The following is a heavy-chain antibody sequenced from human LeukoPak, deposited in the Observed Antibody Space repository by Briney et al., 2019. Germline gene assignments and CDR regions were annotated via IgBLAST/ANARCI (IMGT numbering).Heavy chain of an antibody. J-gene: IGHJ4*02. CDR2: INSDGSST. CDR3: ALCSLRYSSGSYVFDY. V-gene: IGHV3-74*01. Sequence: GGSLRLSCAASGFTFGSYWMHWGRQVPGKGLVWVSRINSDGSSTSYADSVKGRFTISRDNTKNTLYLQMNSLRAEDTAVYYCALCSLRYSSGSYVFDYWGQGALVTVSS. CDR1: GFTFGSYW. D-gene: IGHD6-19*01.